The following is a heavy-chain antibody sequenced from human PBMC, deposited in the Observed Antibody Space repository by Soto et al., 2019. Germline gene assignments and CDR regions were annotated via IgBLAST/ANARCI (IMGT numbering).Heavy chain of an antibody. Sequence: EASVKVSCTASGYTFTNYGITWVRQAPEQGLEWMGWISTYNGNTRYAQNLQGRVTMTTDTSTSTAYMDLTGLKSDDTAVYYCARQTARGCDNRGQGPLVTVSS. V-gene: IGHV1-18*01. CDR3: ARQTARGCDN. CDR1: GYTFTNYG. CDR2: ISTYNGNT. J-gene: IGHJ4*02. D-gene: IGHD6-6*01.